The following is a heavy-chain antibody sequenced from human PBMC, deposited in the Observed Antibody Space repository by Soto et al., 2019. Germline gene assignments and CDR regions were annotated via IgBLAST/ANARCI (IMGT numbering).Heavy chain of an antibody. CDR1: GGSISSGGYS. J-gene: IGHJ4*02. V-gene: IGHV4-30-2*01. CDR2: IHHSGST. CDR3: ARVGGSGWNFDS. Sequence: PSETLSLTCAVSGGSISSGGYSWSWIRQPPGKGLECIGYIHHSGSTYYSPSLKSQVTISVDTSKNQFSLKLNPMTAADTAIYYCARVGGSGWNFDSWGQGILVTVSS. D-gene: IGHD6-19*01.